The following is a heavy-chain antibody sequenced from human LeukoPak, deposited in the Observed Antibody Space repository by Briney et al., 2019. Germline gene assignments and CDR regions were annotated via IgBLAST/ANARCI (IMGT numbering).Heavy chain of an antibody. V-gene: IGHV1-69*05. D-gene: IGHD3-3*01. CDR2: IIPIFGTA. CDR3: GGSTLNYDFWSGCPRYYYYYYMDV. J-gene: IGHJ6*03. CDR1: GGTFSSYA. Sequence: SVKVSCKASGGTFSSYAISWVRQAPGQGLEWMGGIIPIFGTANYAQKFQGRVTITTHESTSTAYMDLSSLRPEDTAVYYCGGSTLNYDFWSGCPRYYYYYYMDVWGKGTTVTVSS.